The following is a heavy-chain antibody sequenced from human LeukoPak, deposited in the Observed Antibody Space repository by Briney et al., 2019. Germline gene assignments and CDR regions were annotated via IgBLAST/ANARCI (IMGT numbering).Heavy chain of an antibody. D-gene: IGHD4-23*01. Sequence: SETLSLTCTVSGGSISSYYWSWTRQPPGKGLEWIGYIYYSGSTNYNPSLKSRVTISVDTSKNQFSLKLSSVTAADTAVYYCARDPAPYGGNPGYMDVWGKGTTVTVSS. V-gene: IGHV4-59*01. CDR3: ARDPAPYGGNPGYMDV. CDR2: IYYSGST. CDR1: GGSISSYY. J-gene: IGHJ6*03.